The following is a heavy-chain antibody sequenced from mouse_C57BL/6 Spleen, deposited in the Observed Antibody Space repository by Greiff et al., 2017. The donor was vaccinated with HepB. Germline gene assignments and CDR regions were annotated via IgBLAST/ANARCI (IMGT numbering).Heavy chain of an antibody. CDR3: ARGGYLDY. Sequence: EVQLQESGGGLVKPGGSLKLSCAASGFTFSSYAMSWVRQTPEKRLEWVATISDGGSYTYYPDNVKGRFTISRDNAKNNLYLQMSHLKSEDTAMYYCARGGYLDYWGQGTTLTVSS. J-gene: IGHJ2*01. CDR1: GFTFSSYA. V-gene: IGHV5-4*01. CDR2: ISDGGSYT.